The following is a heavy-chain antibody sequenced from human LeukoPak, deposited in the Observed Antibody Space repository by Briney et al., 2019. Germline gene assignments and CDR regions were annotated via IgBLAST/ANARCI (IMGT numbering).Heavy chain of an antibody. J-gene: IGHJ1*01. D-gene: IGHD2-2*01. CDR1: GGSISSSSYY. CDR3: ARGPQLSRLEYFQH. CDR2: IYYSGST. Sequence: SETLSLTCTVSGGSISSSSYYWGWIRQPPGKGLEWIGSIYYSGSTYYNPSLKSRVTISVDTSKNQFSLKLSSMTAADTAVYYCARGPQLSRLEYFQHWGQGTLVTVSS. V-gene: IGHV4-39*07.